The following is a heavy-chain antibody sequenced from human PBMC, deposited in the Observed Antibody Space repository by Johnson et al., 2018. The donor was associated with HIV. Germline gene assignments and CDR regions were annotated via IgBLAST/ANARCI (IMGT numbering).Heavy chain of an antibody. CDR2: ISGSGSTT. CDR1: GFTFSKYY. D-gene: IGHD1-26*01. J-gene: IGHJ3*02. CDR3: ARDYSKGDAFDI. Sequence: QVQLVESGGVVVQPGGSLRLSCAASGFTFSKYYMNWIRQAPGQGLEWVSYISGSGSTTEYADSVKGRFTISRDNAKNSLYLQMNSLRAEDTAVYYCARDYSKGDAFDIWGQGTMVTVSS. V-gene: IGHV3-11*04.